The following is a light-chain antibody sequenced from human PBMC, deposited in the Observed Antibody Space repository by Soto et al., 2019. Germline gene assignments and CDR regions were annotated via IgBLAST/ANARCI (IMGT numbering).Light chain of an antibody. CDR2: EGS. Sequence: QSALTQPASVSGSPGQSITTSCTGTSSDVGSYNLVSWYQQHPGKAPKLMIYEGSKRPSGVSNRFSGSKSGNTASLTISGLQAEDEADYYCCSYAGSSTSHVVFGGGTK. CDR1: SSDVGSYNL. J-gene: IGLJ2*01. V-gene: IGLV2-23*01. CDR3: CSYAGSSTSHVV.